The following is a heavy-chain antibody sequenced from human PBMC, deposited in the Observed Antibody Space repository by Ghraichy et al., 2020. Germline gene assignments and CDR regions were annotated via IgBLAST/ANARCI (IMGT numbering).Heavy chain of an antibody. J-gene: IGHJ2*01. Sequence: SETLSLTCTVSGGSISSGGYYWSWIRQHPGKGLEWIGYIYYSGSTYYNPSLKSRVTISVDTSKNQFSLKLSSVTAADTAVYYCARDTTLIDPLANYYDLWYFDLWGRGTLVTVSS. D-gene: IGHD3-22*01. CDR2: IYYSGST. CDR3: ARDTTLIDPLANYYDLWYFDL. V-gene: IGHV4-31*03. CDR1: GGSISSGGYY.